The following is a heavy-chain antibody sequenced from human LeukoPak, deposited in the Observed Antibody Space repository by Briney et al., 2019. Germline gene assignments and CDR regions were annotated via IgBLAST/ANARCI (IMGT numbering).Heavy chain of an antibody. J-gene: IGHJ4*02. CDR3: AREILGGRPGRFDS. V-gene: IGHV4-4*09. CDR1: GDSLYPNY. Sequence: PSETLSLTCSVSGDSLYPNYWTWIRQPPGKGLEWLGFVYAAGATNYGPSLKSRVTIFVDTSKNQFSLRLTSATAADTAVYYCAREILGGRPGRFDSWGQGILVTVSS. CDR2: VYAAGAT. D-gene: IGHD1-26*01.